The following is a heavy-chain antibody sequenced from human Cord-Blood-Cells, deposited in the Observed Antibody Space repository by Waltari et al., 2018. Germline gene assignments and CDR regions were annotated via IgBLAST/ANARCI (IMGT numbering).Heavy chain of an antibody. V-gene: IGHV4-34*01. D-gene: IGHD7-27*01. CDR2: INHSGST. CDR1: GGCFSGYY. J-gene: IGHJ3*02. CDR3: AREGDWGGGAFDI. Sequence: QVQLQQWGAGLLKPSETLSLTCAVYGGCFSGYYWSWIRQPPGKGLEWIGEINHSGSTNYNPSLKSRVTISVDTSKNQFSLKRSSVTAADTAVYYCAREGDWGGGAFDIWGQGTMVTVSS.